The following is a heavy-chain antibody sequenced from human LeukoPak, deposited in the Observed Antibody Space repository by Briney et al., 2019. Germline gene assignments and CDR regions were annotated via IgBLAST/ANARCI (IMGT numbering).Heavy chain of an antibody. V-gene: IGHV1-69*05. D-gene: IGHD3-3*01. CDR3: ACSYYDFWSGYGPDYYYYMDV. CDR2: IIPIFGTA. CDR1: GGTFSSYA. Sequence: SVKVSCKASGGTFSSYAISWVRQAPGQGLEWMGGIIPIFGTANYAQKFQGRVTITTGESTSTAYMELSSLRSEDTAVYYCACSYYDFWSGYGPDYYYYMDVWGKGTTVTVSS. J-gene: IGHJ6*03.